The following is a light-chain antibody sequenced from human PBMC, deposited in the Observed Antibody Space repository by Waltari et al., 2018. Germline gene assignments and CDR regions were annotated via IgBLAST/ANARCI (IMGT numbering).Light chain of an antibody. CDR3: QQYHNWPPYT. Sequence: EIVMTQSPATLSVSSGERATLSCRASQSVMNHVAWYQQKPGQAPRLLMCDASIRATGIPPRFSGSGSGTEFTLTISSLQSEDFAVYYCQQYHNWPPYTFGQGTKLEIK. CDR1: QSVMNH. CDR2: DAS. J-gene: IGKJ2*01. V-gene: IGKV3-15*01.